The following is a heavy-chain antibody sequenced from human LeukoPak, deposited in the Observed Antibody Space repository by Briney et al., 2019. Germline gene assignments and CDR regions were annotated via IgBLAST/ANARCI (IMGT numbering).Heavy chain of an antibody. Sequence: SETLPLTCAVYGGSFSGYYWSWIRQPPGKGLEWIGEINHSGSTNYNPSLKSRVTISVDTSKNQFSLKLSSVTAADTAVYYCARGGRLRIDYWGQGTLVTVSS. CDR1: GGSFSGYY. CDR2: INHSGST. J-gene: IGHJ4*02. D-gene: IGHD4-17*01. V-gene: IGHV4-34*01. CDR3: ARGGRLRIDY.